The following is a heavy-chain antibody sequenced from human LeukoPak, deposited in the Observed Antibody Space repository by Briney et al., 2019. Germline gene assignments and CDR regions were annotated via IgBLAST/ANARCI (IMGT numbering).Heavy chain of an antibody. CDR2: IRSKANSYAT. Sequence: GGSLRLSCAASGFAFSGSAMHWVRQASGKGLEWVGRIRSKANSYATAYAASVKGRFTISRDDSKNTAYLQMNSLKTEDTAVYYCTRHGSSSGGGGQGTLVTVSS. CDR3: TRHGSSSGG. V-gene: IGHV3-73*01. CDR1: GFAFSGSA. D-gene: IGHD6-6*01. J-gene: IGHJ4*02.